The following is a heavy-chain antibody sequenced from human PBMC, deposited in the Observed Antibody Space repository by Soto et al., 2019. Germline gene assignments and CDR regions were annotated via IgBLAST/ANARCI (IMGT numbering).Heavy chain of an antibody. V-gene: IGHV3-48*03. CDR1: GFTFSSYE. Sequence: PGGSLRLSCAASGFTFSSYEMNWVRQAPGKGLEWVSYISSSGSTIYYADSVKGRFTISRDNAKNSLYLQMNSLRAEDTAVYYCATRAGPITMIVVVSKHDYGMDVWGQGTTVTVSS. CDR2: ISSSGSTI. CDR3: ATRAGPITMIVVVSKHDYGMDV. J-gene: IGHJ6*02. D-gene: IGHD3-22*01.